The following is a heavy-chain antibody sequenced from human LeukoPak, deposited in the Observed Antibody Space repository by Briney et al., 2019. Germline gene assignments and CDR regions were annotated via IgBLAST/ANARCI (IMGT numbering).Heavy chain of an antibody. V-gene: IGHV3-23*01. D-gene: IGHD3-10*01. J-gene: IGHJ4*02. CDR1: GFTFSSYA. CDR3: ARPSSLVRGVIPDF. Sequence: PGGSLRLSCAASGFTFSSYAMSWVRQAPGKGLEWASAISGSGGSAYYADSVKGRFTISRDNSKNTLYLQMNSLRAEDTAVYYCARPSSLVRGVIPDFWGQGTLVSVSS. CDR2: ISGSGGSA.